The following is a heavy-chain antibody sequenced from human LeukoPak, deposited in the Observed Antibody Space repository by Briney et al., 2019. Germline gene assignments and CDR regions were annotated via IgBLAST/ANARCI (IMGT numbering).Heavy chain of an antibody. CDR1: GFTFNSYS. CDR2: IYHSGST. D-gene: IGHD1-26*01. Sequence: ESLRLSCAASGFTFNSYSMNWIRQPPGKGLEWIGSIYHSGSTYYNPTLKSRVTISVDTSKNQFSLKLSSVTAADTAVYYCARDLGGSYWLYYFDYWGQGTLVTVSS. J-gene: IGHJ4*02. V-gene: IGHV4-38-2*02. CDR3: ARDLGGSYWLYYFDY.